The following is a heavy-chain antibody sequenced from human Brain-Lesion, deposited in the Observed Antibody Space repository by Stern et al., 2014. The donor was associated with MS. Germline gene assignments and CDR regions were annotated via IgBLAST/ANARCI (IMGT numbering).Heavy chain of an antibody. CDR2: IKEDGSEQ. Sequence: EVQLVESGGVLVQPGGSLKLSCAASGFTFSRYWMTWVRQAPGKGLEWVANIKEDGSEQYYVDSVKGRFTMSRDNAKNSLYLQMNSLRAEDTAVYYCARRVLVAMGGYPKTLDVWGRGPTVTVSS. J-gene: IGHJ6*02. V-gene: IGHV3-7*01. D-gene: IGHD2-2*01. CDR3: ARRVLVAMGGYPKTLDV. CDR1: GFTFSRYW.